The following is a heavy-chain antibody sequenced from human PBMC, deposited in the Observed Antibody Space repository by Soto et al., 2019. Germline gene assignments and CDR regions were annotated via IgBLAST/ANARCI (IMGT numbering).Heavy chain of an antibody. V-gene: IGHV4-34*01. D-gene: IGHD5-18*01. CDR3: ARGKPSGYRFGPRNFFYYGLDV. CDR1: GGSFHGYY. J-gene: IGHJ6*02. Sequence: SETLSLTCAVYGGSFHGYYWSWIRQPPGKGLEWIGEINHSGSANYNPTFKSRVSISVDTSKNQMSLQLSSVSAADTAVYYCARGKPSGYRFGPRNFFYYGLDVWGPGTTVTVSS. CDR2: INHSGSA.